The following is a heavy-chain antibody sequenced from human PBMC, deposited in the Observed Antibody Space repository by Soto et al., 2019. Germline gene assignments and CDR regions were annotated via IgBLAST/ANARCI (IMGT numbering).Heavy chain of an antibody. CDR1: GYTFTGYY. CDR2: INPNSGGT. Sequence: QVQLVQSGAEVKKPGASVKVSCKASGYTFTGYYMHWVRQAPGQGLEWMGWINPNSGGTNYAQKFQASVTMTRYPSISTAYMARSRLRSDDTAVYYCARGRTAMVSNNWFDPWGQGTLVTVSS. D-gene: IGHD5-18*01. J-gene: IGHJ5*02. V-gene: IGHV1-2*02. CDR3: ARGRTAMVSNNWFDP.